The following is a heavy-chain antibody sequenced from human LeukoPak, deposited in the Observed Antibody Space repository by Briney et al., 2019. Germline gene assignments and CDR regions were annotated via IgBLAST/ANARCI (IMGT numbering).Heavy chain of an antibody. V-gene: IGHV4-39*07. CDR2: IYYSGST. D-gene: IGHD5-12*01. CDR3: ARDLYDYDAFDI. Sequence: SETLSLTCTVSGGSISSSSYYWGWIRQPPGKGLEWIGSIYYSGSTYYNPSLKSRVTISVDTSKNQFSLKLSSVTAADTAVYYCARDLYDYDAFDIWGQGTMVTVSS. CDR1: GGSISSSSYY. J-gene: IGHJ3*02.